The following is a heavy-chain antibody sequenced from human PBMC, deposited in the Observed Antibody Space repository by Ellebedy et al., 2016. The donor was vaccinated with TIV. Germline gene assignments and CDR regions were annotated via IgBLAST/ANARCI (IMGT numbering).Heavy chain of an antibody. CDR1: GGSINSYS. J-gene: IGHJ4*02. D-gene: IGHD6-19*01. Sequence: MPSETLSLTCNVSGGSINSYSWSWIRQPAGKSLEWMGHIYSIWSTMYNPYLRRRVTMSVDTSKNQFSLKLRSVTAADTAIYYCARESSGNFFYWGQGILVTVSS. CDR3: ARESSGNFFY. V-gene: IGHV4-4*07. CDR2: IYSIWST.